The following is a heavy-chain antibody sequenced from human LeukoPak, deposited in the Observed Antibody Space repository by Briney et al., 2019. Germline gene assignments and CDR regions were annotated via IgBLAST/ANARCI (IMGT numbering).Heavy chain of an antibody. V-gene: IGHV1-69*05. D-gene: IGHD1-26*01. CDR2: IIPIFGTA. CDR1: GGTFSSYA. Sequence: ASVKVSCKASGGTFSSYAISWARQAPGQGLEWMGGIIPIFGTANYAQKFQGRVTITTDESTSTAYMELSSLRSEDTAVYYCARAPYGGSYSVGLGYWGQGTLVTVSS. J-gene: IGHJ4*02. CDR3: ARAPYGGSYSVGLGY.